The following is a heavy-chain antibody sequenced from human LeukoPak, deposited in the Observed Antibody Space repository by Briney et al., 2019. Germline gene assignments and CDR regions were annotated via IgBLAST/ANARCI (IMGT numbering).Heavy chain of an antibody. V-gene: IGHV3-15*01. CDR1: GFTFSHAW. CDR3: TTIRGFCSGRGCLGY. Sequence: GGSLRLSCAVSGFTFSHAWMSWVRQAPGKGLEWVGRIKSKIDGGTTDYGAPVKGRFTISRDDSKNTLYLQMNSLKSEDTAVYYCTTIRGFCSGRGCLGYWGQGTLVTVSS. J-gene: IGHJ4*02. D-gene: IGHD2-15*01. CDR2: IKSKIDGGTT.